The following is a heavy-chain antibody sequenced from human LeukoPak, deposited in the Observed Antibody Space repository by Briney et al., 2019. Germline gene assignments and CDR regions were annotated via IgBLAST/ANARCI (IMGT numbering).Heavy chain of an antibody. J-gene: IGHJ1*01. V-gene: IGHV3-43*02. CDR2: ISGDGSST. D-gene: IGHD6-19*01. CDR3: AKGSGYTSGWYEYFQH. Sequence: GGSLRLSCAASGFTFDDSAMHWVRQAPGKGLEWVSLISGDGSSTYYTDSVKGRFTISRDNSKNSLYLQMNSLTTEDTALYYCAKGSGYTSGWYEYFQHWGQGTLVTVSS. CDR1: GFTFDDSA.